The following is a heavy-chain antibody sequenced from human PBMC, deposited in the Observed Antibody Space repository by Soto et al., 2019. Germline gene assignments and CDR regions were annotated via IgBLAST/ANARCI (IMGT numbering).Heavy chain of an antibody. CDR3: ARDGDPGYSFWSGPLGGGRFDP. Sequence: QVQLVQSGAEVKEPGSSVNVSCKTSGGTFGNTAVTWVRQVPGQGLEWIGGIVPLFGTANYAQKFRGRVRSMADESGSPAYMDLSSLRSDDTAIYYCARDGDPGYSFWSGPLGGGRFDPWGQGTLVTVSS. CDR2: IVPLFGTA. V-gene: IGHV1-69*12. J-gene: IGHJ5*02. D-gene: IGHD3-3*01. CDR1: GGTFGNTA.